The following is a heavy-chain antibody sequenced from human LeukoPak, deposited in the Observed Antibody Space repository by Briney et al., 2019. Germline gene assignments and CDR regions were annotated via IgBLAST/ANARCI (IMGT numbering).Heavy chain of an antibody. CDR3: ARGPGIRFLEWLY. CDR1: GGSISSSSYY. Sequence: SETLSLTCTVSGGSISSSSYYWGWIRQPPGKGLEWIGSIYYSGSTYYNPSLKRRVTISVDRSKNQFSLKLSSVTAADTAVYYCARGPGIRFLEWLYWGQGTLVTVSS. CDR2: IYYSGST. V-gene: IGHV4-39*07. J-gene: IGHJ4*02. D-gene: IGHD3-3*01.